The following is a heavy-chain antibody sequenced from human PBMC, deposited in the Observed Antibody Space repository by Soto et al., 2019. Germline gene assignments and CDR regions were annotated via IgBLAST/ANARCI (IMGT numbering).Heavy chain of an antibody. CDR3: ARTLPPIDY. CDR2: FNAYDGNP. Sequence: QVKLVQSGAEVKKPGASVKVSCKASGYTFTSYGISWVRQAPGQGLEWMGWFNAYDGNPHSAQKLQGTVTMTSDTSTSTAYMELRSLRSDDTAVYYCARTLPPIDYWGQATLVTVSS. D-gene: IGHD1-26*01. CDR1: GYTFTSYG. J-gene: IGHJ4*02. V-gene: IGHV1-18*01.